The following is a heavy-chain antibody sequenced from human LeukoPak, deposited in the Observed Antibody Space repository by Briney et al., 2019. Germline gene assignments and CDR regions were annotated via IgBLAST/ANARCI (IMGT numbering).Heavy chain of an antibody. D-gene: IGHD3-10*01. Sequence: PSETLSLTCTVSGGSISSYYWSWIRQPPGKGLEGIGYIYYSGSTNYNPSLKSRVTISEDTSKNQFSLKLSSVTAADTAVYYCARDQVLLWFGESPTYYYYGMDVWGQGTTVTVSS. CDR2: IYYSGST. CDR3: ARDQVLLWFGESPTYYYYGMDV. V-gene: IGHV4-59*01. J-gene: IGHJ6*02. CDR1: GGSISSYY.